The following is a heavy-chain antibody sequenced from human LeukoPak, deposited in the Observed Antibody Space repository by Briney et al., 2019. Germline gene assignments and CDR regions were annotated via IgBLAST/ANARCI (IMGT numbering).Heavy chain of an antibody. CDR1: GFTFSSYS. CDR3: ARDSWLDV. J-gene: IGHJ3*01. CDR2: TWDSGTPI. Sequence: GGSLRLSCAASGFTFSSYSMTWVRQAPGMGLEWISYTWDSGTPIYYADSVKGRFTISRDNAKNLVYLQMTSLRAEDTAIYYCARDSWLDVWGQGTMVTVST. V-gene: IGHV3-48*01. D-gene: IGHD3-9*01.